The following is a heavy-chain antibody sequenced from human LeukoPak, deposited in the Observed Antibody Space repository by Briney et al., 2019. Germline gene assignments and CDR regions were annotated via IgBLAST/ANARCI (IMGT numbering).Heavy chain of an antibody. Sequence: QSSETLSLTCTVSGGSISSSTYYWAWVRQPPGKGLEWIASIYYSGTTYYNPSLKSRVTISVDTSRNQFSLNLSSVTAADTAVYYCASSGRTGTKIVGGFDPWGQGTLVTVSS. CDR1: GGSISSSTYY. CDR2: IYYSGTT. V-gene: IGHV4-39*07. J-gene: IGHJ5*02. CDR3: ASSGRTGTKIVGGFDP. D-gene: IGHD2/OR15-2a*01.